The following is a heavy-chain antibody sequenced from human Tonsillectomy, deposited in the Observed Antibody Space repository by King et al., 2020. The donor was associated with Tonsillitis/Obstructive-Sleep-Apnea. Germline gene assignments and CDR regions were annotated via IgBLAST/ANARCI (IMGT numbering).Heavy chain of an antibody. CDR1: GFTFSSYA. Sequence: QLVQSGGGLVQPGGSLRLSCAASGFTFSSYAMSWVRQAPGKGLEWVSAISGSGGSTYYADSVKGRFTISRDNSKNTLYLQMNSLRAEDTAVYYCATAYGSGSYPPDAFDIWGQGQWSPSLQ. J-gene: IGHJ3*02. CDR2: ISGSGGST. CDR3: ATAYGSGSYPPDAFDI. V-gene: IGHV3-23*04. D-gene: IGHD3-10*01.